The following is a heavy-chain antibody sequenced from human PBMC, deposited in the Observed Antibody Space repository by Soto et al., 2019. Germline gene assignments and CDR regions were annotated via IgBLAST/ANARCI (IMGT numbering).Heavy chain of an antibody. CDR1: GFTFSSYD. CDR2: IGSAGDT. D-gene: IGHD6-13*01. J-gene: IGHJ6*03. V-gene: IGHV3-13*01. CDR3: ARGLLATGGSLSYMDV. Sequence: GGSLRLSCAASGFTFSSYDMHWGLQAAGKGLEWVSGIGSAGDTYYQGSVKGRFTISRENAKNSLYLQMNSLRAGDTALYYCARGLLATGGSLSYMDVSCKGTMVTVFS.